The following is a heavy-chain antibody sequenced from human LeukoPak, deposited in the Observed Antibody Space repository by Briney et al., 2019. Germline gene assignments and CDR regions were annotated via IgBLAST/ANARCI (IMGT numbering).Heavy chain of an antibody. Sequence: ASVKVSCKASGYTFTSYDINWVRQATGQGLEWMGWMNPNSGNTGYAQKFQGRVTMTTDTSTSTAYMELRSLRSDDTAVYYCARDYRVYAIPMDVWGKGTTVTVSS. D-gene: IGHD2-8*01. V-gene: IGHV1-8*02. CDR1: GYTFTSYD. CDR2: MNPNSGNT. J-gene: IGHJ6*03. CDR3: ARDYRVYAIPMDV.